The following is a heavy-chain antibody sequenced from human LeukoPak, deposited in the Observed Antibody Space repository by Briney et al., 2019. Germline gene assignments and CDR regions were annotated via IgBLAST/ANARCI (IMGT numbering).Heavy chain of an antibody. Sequence: GASVKVSCKTSGYTFTGYYMHWVRQAPGQGLEWMGWINPNSGGTNYAQKFQGRVTMTRDTSISTAYMELSRLRSDDTAVFYCARDKNDILAGYYRSWRFDAFDIWGQGTMVTVSS. D-gene: IGHD3-9*01. J-gene: IGHJ3*02. CDR1: GYTFTGYY. CDR2: INPNSGGT. V-gene: IGHV1-2*02. CDR3: ARDKNDILAGYYRSWRFDAFDI.